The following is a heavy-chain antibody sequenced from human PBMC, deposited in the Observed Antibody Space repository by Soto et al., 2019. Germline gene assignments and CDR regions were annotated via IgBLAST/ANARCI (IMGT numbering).Heavy chain of an antibody. J-gene: IGHJ5*02. V-gene: IGHV3-30*18. CDR1: GFTFSSYG. CDR3: AKDLPLGSGSYYNGGLDWFDP. D-gene: IGHD3-10*01. Sequence: GGSLRLSCAASGFTFSSYGMHWVRQAPGKGLEWVAVISYDGSNKYYADSVKGRFTISRDNSKNTLYLQMNSLRAEDTAVYYCAKDLPLGSGSYYNGGLDWFDPWGQGTLVTVSS. CDR2: ISYDGSNK.